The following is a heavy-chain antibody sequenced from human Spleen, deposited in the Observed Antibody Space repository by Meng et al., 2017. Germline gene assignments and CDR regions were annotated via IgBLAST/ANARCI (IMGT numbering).Heavy chain of an antibody. Sequence: GGSLRLSCAASGFTFDDYGMSWVRQAPGKGLEWVSSISSSSSYIYYADSVKGRFTISRDNAKNSLYLQMNSLRAEDTAVYYCARVIAVAGSGRWGQGTLVTVSS. CDR2: ISSSSSYI. CDR1: GFTFDDYG. CDR3: ARVIAVAGSGR. J-gene: IGHJ4*02. V-gene: IGHV3-21*01. D-gene: IGHD6-19*01.